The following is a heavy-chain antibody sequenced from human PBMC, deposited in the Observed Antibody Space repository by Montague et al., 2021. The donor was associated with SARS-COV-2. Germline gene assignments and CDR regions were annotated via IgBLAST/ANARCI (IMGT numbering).Heavy chain of an antibody. D-gene: IGHD3-3*01. CDR3: ARHGDRAEGRLSWFDP. CDR2: INHTGSA. V-gene: IGHV4-34*01. J-gene: IGHJ5*02. CDR1: SGSFSDFY. Sequence: SETLSLTCAVYSGSFSDFYWTWIRQSPGKGLEWIGEINHTGSATYNPSLKGRVTLSRDTSKNQFSLKLSSATAADTAVYYCARHGDRAEGRLSWFDPWGQGTLVTVSS.